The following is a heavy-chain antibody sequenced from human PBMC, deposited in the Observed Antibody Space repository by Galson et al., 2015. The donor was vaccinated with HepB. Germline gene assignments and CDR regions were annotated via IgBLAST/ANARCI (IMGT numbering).Heavy chain of an antibody. CDR3: VRAGDSSGWEFEY. CDR1: GFTLDDYG. J-gene: IGHJ4*02. V-gene: IGHV3-20*04. CDR2: SNWNGGNT. D-gene: IGHD6-19*01. Sequence: SLRLSCAASGFTLDDYGMSWVRQVPGKGLEWVAGSNWNGGNTGYADSVQGRFTISRDDAKNSLHLQMNSLRVEDTALYFCVRAGDSSGWEFEYWGQGTLVTVSS.